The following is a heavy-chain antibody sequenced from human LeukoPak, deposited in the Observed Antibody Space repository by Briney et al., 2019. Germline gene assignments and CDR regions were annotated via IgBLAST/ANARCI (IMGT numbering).Heavy chain of an antibody. CDR3: ARYFAVPDGGGFDY. J-gene: IGHJ4*02. CDR1: GYTFTGYY. D-gene: IGHD3-3*01. Sequence: AAVKVSCKASGYTFTGYYMHWVRQAPGQGLEWLGWINPITGDTKYAQKFQGSVTMTRDTSISTVYMELSGLTSDDTAIYYCARYFAVPDGGGFDYWGQGTLVTVSS. V-gene: IGHV1-2*02. CDR2: INPITGDT.